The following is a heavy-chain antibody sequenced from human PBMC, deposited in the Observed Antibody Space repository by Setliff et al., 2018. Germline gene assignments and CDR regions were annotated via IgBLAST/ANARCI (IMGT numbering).Heavy chain of an antibody. D-gene: IGHD2-8*01. V-gene: IGHV3-21*01. CDR1: GFTFSFHS. CDR2: ISSSSSYI. CDR3: AREGVYLGRAFDL. Sequence: GGSLRLSCVASGFTFSFHSLNWVRQAPGKGLEWVSSISSSSSYINYADSVKGRFTIPRDNAKNSLYLQMNSLRAEDTALYFCAREGVYLGRAFDLWGQGTMVTVSS. J-gene: IGHJ3*01.